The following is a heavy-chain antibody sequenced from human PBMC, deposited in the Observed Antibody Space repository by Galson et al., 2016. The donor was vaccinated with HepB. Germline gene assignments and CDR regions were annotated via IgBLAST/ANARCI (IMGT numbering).Heavy chain of an antibody. CDR1: GFTFNNYV. Sequence: SLRLSCAASGFTFNNYVMSWVRQAPGKGLEWVSGISGSGGSTHYADSVKGRFTISRDNSKTTLYLQMNSLRAEDTAVYYCAKDPHSVAISMVTAFDSWGQGTLVTVSS. CDR3: AKDPHSVAISMVTAFDS. D-gene: IGHD2-21*02. CDR2: ISGSGGST. J-gene: IGHJ4*02. V-gene: IGHV3-23*01.